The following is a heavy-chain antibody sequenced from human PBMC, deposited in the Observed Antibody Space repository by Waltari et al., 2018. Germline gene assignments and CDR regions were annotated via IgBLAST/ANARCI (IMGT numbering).Heavy chain of an antibody. J-gene: IGHJ6*02. D-gene: IGHD2-21*01. CDR1: EYTFTSSY. Sequence: QVQLVQSGAEVKKPGASVKISCKTSEYTFTSSYIHWVRQAPGQGLEWMGIINPSGGSTSYAQKFQGRVTMTRDTSTSTVYMELSSLRSEDTAVYYCALDRGVLWMDVWGQGTTVTVSS. CDR3: ALDRGVLWMDV. V-gene: IGHV1-46*01. CDR2: INPSGGST.